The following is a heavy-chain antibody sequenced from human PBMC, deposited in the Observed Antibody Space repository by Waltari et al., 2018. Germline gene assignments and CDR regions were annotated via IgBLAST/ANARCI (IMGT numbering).Heavy chain of an antibody. J-gene: IGHJ6*02. Sequence: QVQLVQSGAEVKTPGSSVKLSCKASGGTFSKYAVSWVRQAPGQGLEWMGGIVPFFGKSIYAQRFQGTVTITTDESASTAYMELSSLRSEDTALYYCARHTSVTKGGGFYYYGMDVWGQGTTVTVSS. CDR1: GGTFSKYA. CDR3: ARHTSVTKGGGFYYYGMDV. V-gene: IGHV1-69*05. CDR2: IVPFFGKS. D-gene: IGHD4-17*01.